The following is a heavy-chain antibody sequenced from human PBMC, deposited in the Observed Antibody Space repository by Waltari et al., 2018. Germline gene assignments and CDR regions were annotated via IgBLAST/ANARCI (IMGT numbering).Heavy chain of an antibody. V-gene: IGHV4-4*07. CDR2: IYTSGST. J-gene: IGHJ3*02. CDR1: GGSISSYY. CDR3: ARVLYCSSTSCYSDAFDI. Sequence: QVQLQESGPGLVKPSETLSLTCTVSGGSISSYYWSWIRQPAGKGLEWIGRIYTSGSTNYNPSPKSRVTMSVDTSKNQFSLKLSSVTAADTAVYYCARVLYCSSTSCYSDAFDIWGQGTMVTVSS. D-gene: IGHD2-2*01.